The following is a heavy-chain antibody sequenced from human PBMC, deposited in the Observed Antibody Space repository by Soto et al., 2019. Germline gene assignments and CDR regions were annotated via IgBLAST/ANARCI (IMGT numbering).Heavy chain of an antibody. CDR1: GGSISSGGYY. J-gene: IGHJ5*02. D-gene: IGHD5-18*01. CDR3: ARDVNDVDTDWFAP. V-gene: IGHV4-31*03. Sequence: SETLSLTCTVSGGSISSGGYYWSWIRQHPGKGLEWIGYIYYSGSTYYNPSLKSRVTISVDTSKNQFSLKLSSVTAADTAVYYCARDVNDVDTDWFAPWGQGTLVTVSS. CDR2: IYYSGST.